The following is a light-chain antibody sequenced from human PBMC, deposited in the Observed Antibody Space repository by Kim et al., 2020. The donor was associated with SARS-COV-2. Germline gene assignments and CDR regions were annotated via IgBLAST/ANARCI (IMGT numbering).Light chain of an antibody. CDR3: AAWDDSLNGVI. J-gene: IGLJ2*01. V-gene: IGLV1-44*01. CDR2: NNN. Sequence: ELTQPPSASGTPGQRVTISCSGSSSNIGSNTVNWYQQLPGTAPKLLIYNNNQRPSGVPDRFSGSKSGTSASLAISGLQSEDEADYYCAAWDDSLNGVIFGGWTQLTVL. CDR1: SSNIGSNT.